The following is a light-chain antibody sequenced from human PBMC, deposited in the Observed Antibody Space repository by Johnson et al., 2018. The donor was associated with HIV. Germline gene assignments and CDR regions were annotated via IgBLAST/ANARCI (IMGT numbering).Light chain of an antibody. Sequence: QSVLTQPPSVSAAPGQKVTISCSGSSSNIGNNYVSWYQVVPGTAPKLLIYKNNERPSGIPDRFSGSKSGTSATLGITGLQTGDESDYYCGTWDSSLSAGFYVFGSGTKVTVL. CDR3: GTWDSSLSAGFYV. CDR1: SSNIGNNY. CDR2: KNN. V-gene: IGLV1-51*02. J-gene: IGLJ1*01.